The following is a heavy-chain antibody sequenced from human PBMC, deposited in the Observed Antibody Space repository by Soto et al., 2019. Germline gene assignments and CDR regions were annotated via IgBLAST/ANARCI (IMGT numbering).Heavy chain of an antibody. CDR3: AKDLRPGLVVPTKSGFDP. D-gene: IGHD3-10*01. Sequence: PGGSLRLSCVASEFPINAYWMNWVRQAPGKGLEWVSSISSSSSYIYYADSVKGRFTISRDNAKNSLYLQMNSLRAEDTAIYFCAKDLRPGLVVPTKSGFDPWGQGTRVTVSS. CDR2: ISSSSSYI. V-gene: IGHV3-21*04. J-gene: IGHJ5*02. CDR1: EFPINAYW.